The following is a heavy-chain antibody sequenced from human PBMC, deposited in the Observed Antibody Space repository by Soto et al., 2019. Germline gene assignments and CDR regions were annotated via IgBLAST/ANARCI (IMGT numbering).Heavy chain of an antibody. CDR1: GFTFSSYA. V-gene: IGHV3-30-3*01. CDR3: ARGSKIVVVVAATGY. D-gene: IGHD2-15*01. J-gene: IGHJ4*02. Sequence: RRLSCAASGFTFSSYAMHWVRQAPGKGLEWVAVISYDGSNKYYADSVKGRFTISRDNSKNTLYLQMNSLRAEDTAVYYCARGSKIVVVVAATGYWGQGTLVTVSS. CDR2: ISYDGSNK.